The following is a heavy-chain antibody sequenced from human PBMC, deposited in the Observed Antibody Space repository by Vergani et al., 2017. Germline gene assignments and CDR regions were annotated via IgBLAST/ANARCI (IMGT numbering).Heavy chain of an antibody. CDR1: GYSFTSYW. Sequence: EVQLVQSGAEVKRPGESLKISCKGSGYSFTSYWIGWVRQMPGKGLEWMGIIYPGDSDTRYSPSFQGQVTISADKSISTAYLQWSSLKASDTAMYYCARSPTFRGYGDPNWFDPWGQGTLVTVSS. CDR2: IYPGDSDT. V-gene: IGHV5-51*01. CDR3: ARSPTFRGYGDPNWFDP. D-gene: IGHD4-17*01. J-gene: IGHJ5*02.